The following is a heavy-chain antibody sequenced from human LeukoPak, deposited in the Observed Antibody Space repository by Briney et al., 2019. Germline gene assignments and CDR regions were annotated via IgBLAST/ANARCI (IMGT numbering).Heavy chain of an antibody. J-gene: IGHJ4*02. CDR3: ARADFYGSGSHPPGGFDY. Sequence: PGGSLRLSCAASGFTFSTYAMSWVRQAPGEGLEWVAVISYDGSDTYYADSVKGRFTISRDSSKNTLYLQMTSLRAEDTGVYYCARADFYGSGSHPPGGFDYWGQGTLVTVSS. CDR2: ISYDGSDT. D-gene: IGHD3-10*01. CDR1: GFTFSTYA. V-gene: IGHV3-30*04.